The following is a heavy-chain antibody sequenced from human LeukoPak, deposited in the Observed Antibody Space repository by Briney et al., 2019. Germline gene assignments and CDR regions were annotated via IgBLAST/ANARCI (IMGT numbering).Heavy chain of an antibody. Sequence: ASLKVSCKASGYTFTSFGISWVRQAPGQGLEWMGWISAHNSNTNYAQKLQGRVTMTTDTSTSTAYMELRSLRSDDTAVYYCARDHPYYDSSGYMPNWGQGTLVTVSS. CDR3: ARDHPYYDSSGYMPN. J-gene: IGHJ4*02. V-gene: IGHV1-18*01. CDR1: GYTFTSFG. CDR2: ISAHNSNT. D-gene: IGHD3-22*01.